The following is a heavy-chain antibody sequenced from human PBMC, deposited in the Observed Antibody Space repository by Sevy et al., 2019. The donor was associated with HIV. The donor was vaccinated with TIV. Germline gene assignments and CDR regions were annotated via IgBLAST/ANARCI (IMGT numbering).Heavy chain of an antibody. CDR3: ALSPPVVVVPGAPSWFDP. CDR1: DGSFSGYY. Sequence: SETLSLTCAVHDGSFSGYYWNWIRQLPGKGLEWVGEINESGITKYNPSLKSRVTISVDTSKKYFSLMLNSVTAADTAVYFCALSPPVVVVPGAPSWFDPWGQGTLVTVSS. V-gene: IGHV4-34*01. CDR2: INESGIT. J-gene: IGHJ5*02. D-gene: IGHD2-2*01.